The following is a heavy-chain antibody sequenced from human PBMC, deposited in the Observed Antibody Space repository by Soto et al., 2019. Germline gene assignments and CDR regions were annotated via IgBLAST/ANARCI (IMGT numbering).Heavy chain of an antibody. V-gene: IGHV4-34*01. CDR2: INHSGST. Sequence: SETLSLTCAVYGGPFSGYYWSWIRQPPGKGLEWIGEINHSGSTNYNPSLKSRVTISVDTSKNQFSLKLSSVTAADTAVYYCARVTQRLGYCSGGSCNGGIDYWGQGTLVTVS. CDR3: ARVTQRLGYCSGGSCNGGIDY. CDR1: GGPFSGYY. D-gene: IGHD2-15*01. J-gene: IGHJ4*02.